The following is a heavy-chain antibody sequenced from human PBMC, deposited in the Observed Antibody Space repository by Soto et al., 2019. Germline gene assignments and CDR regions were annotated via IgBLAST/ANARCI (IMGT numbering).Heavy chain of an antibody. J-gene: IGHJ5*02. CDR3: ARCGYSYGYKLSNWFDP. Sequence: TSETLSLTCTVSGGSISSSSYYWGWIRQPPGKGLEWIGSIYYSGSTYYNPSLKSRVTISVDTSKNQFSLKLSSVTAADTAVYYCARCGYSYGYKLSNWFDPWGQGTLVTVSS. CDR1: GGSISSSSYY. CDR2: IYYSGST. D-gene: IGHD5-18*01. V-gene: IGHV4-39*01.